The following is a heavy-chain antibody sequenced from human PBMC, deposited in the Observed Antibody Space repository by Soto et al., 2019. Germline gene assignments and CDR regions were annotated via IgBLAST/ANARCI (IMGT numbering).Heavy chain of an antibody. Sequence: ERLCRTGAVSGGSISSYYWSWIRQPPGKGLEWIGYIHYSGGSSYNPSLKRRVTISVDTSKNQFSLKRSSVTAADTAVYYCARGEINYVWYFDLWGRGTLVTVSS. J-gene: IGHJ2*01. CDR1: GGSISSYY. CDR3: ARGEINYVWYFDL. D-gene: IGHD1-7*01. V-gene: IGHV4-59*01. CDR2: IHYSGGS.